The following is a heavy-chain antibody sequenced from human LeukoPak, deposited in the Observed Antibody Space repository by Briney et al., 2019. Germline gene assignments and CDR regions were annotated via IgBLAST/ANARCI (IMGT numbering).Heavy chain of an antibody. Sequence: SETLSLTCTVSGGSISSSSYYWGWIRQPPGKGLEWIGSIYYSGSTYYNPSLKSRVTISVDTSKNQFSLKLSSVTAADTAVYYCARDFVIAATTEYFQYWGQGTLVTVSS. J-gene: IGHJ1*01. V-gene: IGHV4-39*02. CDR2: IYYSGST. CDR3: ARDFVIAATTEYFQY. D-gene: IGHD6-13*01. CDR1: GGSISSSSYY.